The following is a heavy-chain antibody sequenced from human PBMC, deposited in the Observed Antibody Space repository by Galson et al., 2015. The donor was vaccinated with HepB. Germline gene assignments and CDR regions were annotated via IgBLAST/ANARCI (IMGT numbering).Heavy chain of an antibody. CDR3: ARTLYDSLRYYYYGMDV. V-gene: IGHV1-69*02. Sequence: SVKVSCKASGGTFSSYTISWVRQAPGQGLEWMGRIIPILGIANYAQKFQGRVTITADKSTSTAYMELSSLRSEDTAVYYCARTLYDSLRYYYYGMDVWGQGTTVTVSS. CDR2: IIPILGIA. CDR1: GGTFSSYT. D-gene: IGHD3-22*01. J-gene: IGHJ6*02.